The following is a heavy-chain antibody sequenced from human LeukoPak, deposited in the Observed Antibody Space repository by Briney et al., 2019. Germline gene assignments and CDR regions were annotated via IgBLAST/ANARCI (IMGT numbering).Heavy chain of an antibody. J-gene: IGHJ4*02. V-gene: IGHV3-7*04. CDR1: GFTFSTYW. CDR3: ARDSPGYLAYDS. CDR2: IKEDGSAT. Sequence: PGGSLRLSCAASGFTFSTYWMTWVRQAPGKGPEWVANIKEDGSATYYVDSVKGRFTISRDNAKKSLYLQMNSLRAEDTAVYYCARDSPGYLAYDSWRQGTLVTVSS. D-gene: IGHD1-1*01.